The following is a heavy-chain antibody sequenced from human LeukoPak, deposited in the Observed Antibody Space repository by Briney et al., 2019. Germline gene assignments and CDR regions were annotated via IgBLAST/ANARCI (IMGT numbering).Heavy chain of an antibody. Sequence: GGPLRLSCAASGFTFSSYAMSWVRQAPGVGLEWVSAISGSGGSTYYADSVKGRFTISRDSSENTLYLQMNSLRAEDTALYYCAKENAFGYYYYMDVWGKGTTVTVSS. D-gene: IGHD3-10*01. J-gene: IGHJ6*03. CDR1: GFTFSSYA. V-gene: IGHV3-23*01. CDR3: AKENAFGYYYYMDV. CDR2: ISGSGGST.